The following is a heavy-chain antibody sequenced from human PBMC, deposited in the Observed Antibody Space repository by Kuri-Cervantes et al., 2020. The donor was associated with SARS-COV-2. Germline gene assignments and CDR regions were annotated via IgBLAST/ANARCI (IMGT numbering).Heavy chain of an antibody. J-gene: IGHJ3*02. D-gene: IGHD3-16*02. CDR1: GYTFTSYY. V-gene: IGHV1-18*04. CDR3: ARLQSDIYDYVWGSYRYGTYDAFDI. Sequence: ASVKVSCKASGYTFTSYYMHWVRQAPGQGLEWMGWISAYNGNTNYAQKLQGRVTMTTDTSTSTAYMELRSLRSDDTAVYYCARLQSDIYDYVWGSYRYGTYDAFDIWGQGTMVTVSS. CDR2: ISAYNGNT.